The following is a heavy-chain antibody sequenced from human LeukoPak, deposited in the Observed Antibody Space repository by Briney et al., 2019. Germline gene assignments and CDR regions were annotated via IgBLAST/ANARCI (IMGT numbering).Heavy chain of an antibody. V-gene: IGHV3-23*01. J-gene: IGHJ4*02. CDR1: GFTISIYA. CDR2: TSGTGDSA. D-gene: IGHD3-10*02. Sequence: GGSLRLSCAASGFTISIYAMSWVRQAPGKGLEWVSGTSGTGDSANYADSVKGRFTVSRDTSKNTMYLQMNSLRAEDTAVYYCAGDRVGDGNAYYFVGGQGTLVTVSS. CDR3: AGDRVGDGNAYYFV.